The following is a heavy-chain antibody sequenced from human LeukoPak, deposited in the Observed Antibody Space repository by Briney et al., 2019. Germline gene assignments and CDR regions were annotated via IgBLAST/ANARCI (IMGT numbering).Heavy chain of an antibody. J-gene: IGHJ4*02. Sequence: GGSLRLSCTASGFTFGDYAMSWVRQAPGKGLEWVANIKQDGSEKYYVDSVKGQFTISRDNAKNSLYLQMNSLRAEDTAVYYCARMEWLLLYYFDYWGQGTLVTVSS. V-gene: IGHV3-7*01. CDR3: ARMEWLLLYYFDY. CDR1: GFTFGDYA. CDR2: IKQDGSEK. D-gene: IGHD3-3*01.